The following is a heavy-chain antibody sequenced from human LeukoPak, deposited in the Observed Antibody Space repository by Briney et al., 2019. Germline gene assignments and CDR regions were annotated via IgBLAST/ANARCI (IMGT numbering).Heavy chain of an antibody. CDR3: ARDPVVDGMDV. Sequence: AGSLRLSCAASGFTVSSNYMSWVRQAPGKGLEWVSVIYSGGNTYYADSVKGRFTISRDNSKNTLDLQMNSLRAEDTAVDYCARDPVVDGMDVWGQGTTVTVSS. CDR1: GFTVSSNY. J-gene: IGHJ6*02. CDR2: IYSGGNT. D-gene: IGHD3-16*02. V-gene: IGHV3-66*01.